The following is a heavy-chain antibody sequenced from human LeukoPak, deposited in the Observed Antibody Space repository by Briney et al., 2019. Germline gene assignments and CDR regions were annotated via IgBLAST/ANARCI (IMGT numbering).Heavy chain of an antibody. Sequence: PGGSLRLSCAASGFTFSSYAMSWVRQAPGKGLEWVSYISSSGSTIHYADSVKGRFTISRDNAKNSLYLQMNSLRAEDTAVYFCASGLSTVTVPFDYWGQGTLVTVSS. CDR2: ISSSGSTI. CDR3: ASGLSTVTVPFDY. V-gene: IGHV3-48*04. J-gene: IGHJ4*02. D-gene: IGHD4-17*01. CDR1: GFTFSSYA.